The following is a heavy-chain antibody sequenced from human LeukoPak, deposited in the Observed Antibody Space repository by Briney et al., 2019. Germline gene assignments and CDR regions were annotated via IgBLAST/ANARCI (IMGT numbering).Heavy chain of an antibody. V-gene: IGHV3-48*03. Sequence: GGSLRLSCAASGFTFSSYEMNWVRQAPGKGLEWVSYISSSGSTIYYADSVKGRFTISRDNAKNSLYLQMNSLRAEDTAVYYCARVLSSGYYFDYWGQGTLVTVS. D-gene: IGHD3-22*01. CDR2: ISSSGSTI. CDR1: GFTFSSYE. J-gene: IGHJ4*02. CDR3: ARVLSSGYYFDY.